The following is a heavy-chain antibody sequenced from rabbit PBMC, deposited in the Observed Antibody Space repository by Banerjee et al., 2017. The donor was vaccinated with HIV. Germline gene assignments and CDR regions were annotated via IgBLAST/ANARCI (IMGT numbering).Heavy chain of an antibody. CDR3: ASNVGYTGDSYAMNL. Sequence: QEQLEESGGDLVKPEGSLTLTCTASGFSFSNKYVMCWVRQAPGKGLEWIGCINTSSGSTRYASWVNGRFTISKTSSTTVTLQMTSLTAADTATYFCASNVGYTGDSYAMNLWGPVSMV. V-gene: IGHV1S45*01. J-gene: IGHJ4*01. CDR1: GFSFSNKYV. D-gene: IGHD8-1*01. CDR2: INTSSGST.